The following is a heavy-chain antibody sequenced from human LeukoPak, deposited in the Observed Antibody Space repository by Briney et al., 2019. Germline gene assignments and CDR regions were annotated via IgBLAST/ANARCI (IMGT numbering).Heavy chain of an antibody. Sequence: ASVKVSCKASGGTFSSYTISWVRQAPGQGLEWMGRIIPILGIANYAQKFQGRVTITADKSTSTAYMELSSLRSEDTAVYYCARASIAARTGFDYWGQGTLVTVSS. D-gene: IGHD6-6*01. CDR2: IIPILGIA. CDR1: GGTFSSYT. CDR3: ARASIAARTGFDY. V-gene: IGHV1-69*02. J-gene: IGHJ4*02.